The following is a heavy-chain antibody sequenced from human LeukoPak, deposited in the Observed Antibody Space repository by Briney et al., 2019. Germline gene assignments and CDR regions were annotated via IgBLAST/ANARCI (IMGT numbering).Heavy chain of an antibody. CDR1: SVSISNYY. CDR3: ARAYCSSTSCYPHFDY. V-gene: IGHV4-59*01. CDR2: NYSSGST. J-gene: IGHJ4*02. Sequence: SETLSLTCTVSSVSISNYYWSWIRQPPGKGLEWIGYNYSSGSTNYNPSLKSRVTVSVDTSKNQFSLKLSSVTAADTAVYYCARAYCSSTSCYPHFDYWGQGTLVTVSS. D-gene: IGHD2-2*01.